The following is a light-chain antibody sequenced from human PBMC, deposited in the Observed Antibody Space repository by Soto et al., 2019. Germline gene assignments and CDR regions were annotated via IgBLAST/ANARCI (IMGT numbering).Light chain of an antibody. V-gene: IGKV3-20*01. Sequence: EIVLTQSPVTLSLSPGERATLSCRASQSVSSSYLAWYQQKPGQATRLLIYGASSRSTGIPDRFSGSGSGTDFTLSIRRLEPEDFAVYYCQQYGSSLYTFGQGTKLESK. J-gene: IGKJ2*01. CDR3: QQYGSSLYT. CDR2: GAS. CDR1: QSVSSSY.